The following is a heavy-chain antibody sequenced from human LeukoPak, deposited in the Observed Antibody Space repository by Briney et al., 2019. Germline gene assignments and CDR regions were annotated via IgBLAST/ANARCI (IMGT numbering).Heavy chain of an antibody. Sequence: GSPILSCAASGFDFSTYWMHWVRQAPGKGLVWVARIKNDGSTTTYADSVKGRFTISRDNAKNTLYVQMDSLRAEDTAVYFCAREPRISEWSLGAFDIWG. D-gene: IGHD3-3*01. CDR2: IKNDGSTT. CDR3: AREPRISEWSLGAFDI. CDR1: GFDFSTYW. J-gene: IGHJ3*02. V-gene: IGHV3-74*01.